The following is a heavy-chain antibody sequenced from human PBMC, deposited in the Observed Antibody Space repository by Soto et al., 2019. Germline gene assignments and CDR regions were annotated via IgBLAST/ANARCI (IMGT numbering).Heavy chain of an antibody. D-gene: IGHD3-22*01. CDR1: GYSFTSYW. V-gene: IGHV5-51*01. J-gene: IGHJ4*02. Sequence: GEPRKISCKGSGYSFTSYWLGWVRQMPGKGLEWMGITYPGDSDTRYSPSFQGQVTISADKSISTAYLQWSSLKASDTAMYYCATPSRGCSNFDYWRQGTLVTVSS. CDR3: ATPSRGCSNFDY. CDR2: TYPGDSDT.